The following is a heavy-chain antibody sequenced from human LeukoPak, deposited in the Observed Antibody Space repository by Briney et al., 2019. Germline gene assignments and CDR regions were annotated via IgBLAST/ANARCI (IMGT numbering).Heavy chain of an antibody. CDR1: GFTFSSYE. D-gene: IGHD3-3*01. CDR3: ASWGFTILGNYYYYYMDV. J-gene: IGHJ6*03. V-gene: IGHV3-48*03. CDR2: ISSSGSTI. Sequence: GGSLRLSCAASGFTFSSYEMNWVRQAPGKGLEWVSYISSSGSTIYYADSVKGRFTISRDNAKNSLYLQMNSLRAEDTAVYYCASWGFTILGNYYYYYMDVWGKGTTVTVSS.